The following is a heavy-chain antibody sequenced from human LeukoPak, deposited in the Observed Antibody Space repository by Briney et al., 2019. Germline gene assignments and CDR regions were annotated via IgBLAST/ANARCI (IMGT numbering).Heavy chain of an antibody. D-gene: IGHD3-22*01. CDR2: IYPGDSDT. CDR3: ARRSPLYYYDSSGYSYFDY. V-gene: IGHV5-51*01. Sequence: GESLKISCKGSGYSFTSYWIGWVRQMPGKGLEWMGIIYPGDSDTRYSPSFQGQVTISADKSISTAYLQWSSLKASDTAMYYCARRSPLYYYDSSGYSYFDYWGQGTLVTVSS. J-gene: IGHJ4*02. CDR1: GYSFTSYW.